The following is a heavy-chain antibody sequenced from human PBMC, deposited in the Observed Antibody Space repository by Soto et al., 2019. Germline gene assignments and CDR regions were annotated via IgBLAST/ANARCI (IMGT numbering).Heavy chain of an antibody. D-gene: IGHD2-2*02. CDR1: GGTFSSYA. Sequence: SVKVSCKASGGTFSSYAISWVRQAPGQGLEWMGGIIPIFGTANYAQKFQGRVTITADESTSTAYMELSSLRSEDTAVYYCARGWYSTRCYTARACNWFDPWGQGTRVTVSS. J-gene: IGHJ5*02. V-gene: IGHV1-69*13. CDR2: IIPIFGTA. CDR3: ARGWYSTRCYTARACNWFDP.